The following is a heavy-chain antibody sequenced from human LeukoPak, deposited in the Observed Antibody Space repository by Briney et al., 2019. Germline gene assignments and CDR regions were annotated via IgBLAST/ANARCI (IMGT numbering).Heavy chain of an antibody. CDR3: AKFEKRDYGDYYFDY. CDR1: GFTFSSYA. V-gene: IGHV3-23*01. Sequence: PGGSLRLSCAASGFTFSSYAMSWVRQAPGKGLEWVSAISGSGGSTYYADSVKGRFTISRDNSKNTLYLQMNSLRAEDAAVYYCAKFEKRDYGDYYFDYWGQGTLVTVSS. D-gene: IGHD4-17*01. J-gene: IGHJ4*02. CDR2: ISGSGGST.